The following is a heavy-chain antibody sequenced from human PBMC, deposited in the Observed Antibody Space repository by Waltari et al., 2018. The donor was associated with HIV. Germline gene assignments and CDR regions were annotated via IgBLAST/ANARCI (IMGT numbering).Heavy chain of an antibody. Sequence: QVQLVESGGGVVQPWRSLRLSCEASGFTFSSYSMHRVRTAPGKGLAWVAVIWYDGSNKYYADSVKGRFTISRDNSKNTLYLQMNSLRAEDTAVYYCARDLNVDTAMVTDYWGQGTLVTVSS. CDR1: GFTFSSYS. CDR3: ARDLNVDTAMVTDY. CDR2: IWYDGSNK. V-gene: IGHV3-33*01. J-gene: IGHJ4*02. D-gene: IGHD5-18*01.